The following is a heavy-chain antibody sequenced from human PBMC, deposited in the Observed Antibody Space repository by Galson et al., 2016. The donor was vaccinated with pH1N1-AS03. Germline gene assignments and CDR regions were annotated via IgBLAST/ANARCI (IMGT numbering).Heavy chain of an antibody. CDR1: GVSINSHL. CDR2: LDHTGNT. CDR3: ARQGQWLVEHYHYGMDV. D-gene: IGHD6-19*01. J-gene: IGHJ6*02. V-gene: IGHV4-59*08. Sequence: ETLSLTCSVSGVSINSHLWTWIRQTPGKELEWIGNLDHTGNTEYSPSLKTRVSISVDTSKNQLSLRLKSVTAADTAVYYCARQGQWLVEHYHYGMDVWGHGTTVTVSS.